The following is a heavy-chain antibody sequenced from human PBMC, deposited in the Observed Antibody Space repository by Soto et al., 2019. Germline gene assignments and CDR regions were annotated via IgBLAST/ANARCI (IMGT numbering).Heavy chain of an antibody. V-gene: IGHV1-18*01. Sequence: QVHLVQSGAEVRKPGASVKVSCKGSGYTFSSYGITWVRQATGQGIVWMGWISAHNGNTNYAQKLQGRVTVTRDTSTSTAYMELRSLRSDDTAVYYCARGRYGDYWGQGALVTVSS. J-gene: IGHJ4*02. D-gene: IGHD1-1*01. CDR3: ARGRYGDY. CDR2: ISAHNGNT. CDR1: GYTFSSYG.